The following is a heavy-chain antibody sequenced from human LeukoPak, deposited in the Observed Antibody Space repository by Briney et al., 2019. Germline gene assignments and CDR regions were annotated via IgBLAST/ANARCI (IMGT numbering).Heavy chain of an antibody. Sequence: GGSLRLSCAASGFTFDDYTMHWVRQAPGKGLEWVSLISWDGGSTYYADSVKGRFTISRDNSKNSLYLQMNSLRDEDTAVYYCARDSTVEQWLVGYYYYGMDVWGQGTTVTVSS. CDR3: ARDSTVEQWLVGYYYYGMDV. J-gene: IGHJ6*02. CDR2: ISWDGGST. D-gene: IGHD6-19*01. V-gene: IGHV3-43*01. CDR1: GFTFDDYT.